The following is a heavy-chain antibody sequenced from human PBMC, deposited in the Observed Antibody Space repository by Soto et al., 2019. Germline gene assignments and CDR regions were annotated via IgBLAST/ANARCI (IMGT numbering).Heavy chain of an antibody. V-gene: IGHV6-1*01. J-gene: IGHJ4*02. Sequence: TNSATLDLFRQSPSRCLEWLGKTYYRSKWYYDYAVSVKGRITISPDTSSNQFSLQLNSVTPEDTAVYSCVKCAGSESYCFYFGSWGQGTLVTASS. D-gene: IGHD2-8*02. CDR3: VKCAGSESYCFYFGS. CDR2: TYYRSKWYY. CDR1: TNSAT.